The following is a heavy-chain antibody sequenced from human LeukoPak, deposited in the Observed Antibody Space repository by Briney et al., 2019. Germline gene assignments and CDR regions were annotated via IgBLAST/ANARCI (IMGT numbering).Heavy chain of an antibody. V-gene: IGHV1-69*05. CDR2: IIPIFGTA. Sequence: SVKVSCKASGGTFSSYAISWVRQAPGQGLEWMGGIIPIFGTANYAQKFQGRVTITTDESTSTAYMELRSLRSEDTAVYYCARALYDSSGYYHYFFDYWGQGTLVTVSS. CDR3: ARALYDSSGYYHYFFDY. CDR1: GGTFSSYA. J-gene: IGHJ4*02. D-gene: IGHD3-22*01.